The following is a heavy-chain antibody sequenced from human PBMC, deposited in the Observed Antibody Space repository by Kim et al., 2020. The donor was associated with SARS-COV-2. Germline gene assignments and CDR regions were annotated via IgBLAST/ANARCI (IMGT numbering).Heavy chain of an antibody. CDR1: GFTFSSYA. D-gene: IGHD6-13*01. CDR2: ISDSGGST. J-gene: IGHJ4*02. Sequence: GGSLRLSCAASGFTFSSYAMSWVRQAPGKGLEWVSAISDSGGSTYYADSVKGRFTISRDNSKNTLYLQMNSLRAEDTAVYYCAKDHQSWYDLGLFDYWGQGTLVTVSS. V-gene: IGHV3-23*01. CDR3: AKDHQSWYDLGLFDY.